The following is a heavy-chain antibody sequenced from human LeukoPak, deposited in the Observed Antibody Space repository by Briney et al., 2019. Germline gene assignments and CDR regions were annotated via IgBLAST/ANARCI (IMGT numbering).Heavy chain of an antibody. CDR1: GFTFSSYS. CDR2: ISSSSSTI. V-gene: IGHV3-48*01. D-gene: IGHD5-18*01. J-gene: IGHJ3*02. CDR3: ARDSGYNAFDI. Sequence: PGGSLRLSCAASGFTFSSYSMNWVRQAPGKGLEWVSYISSSSSTIYYADSVKGRFTISRDNAKNSLYLQMHSLRADDTAVYYCARDSGYNAFDIWGQGIMVTVSS.